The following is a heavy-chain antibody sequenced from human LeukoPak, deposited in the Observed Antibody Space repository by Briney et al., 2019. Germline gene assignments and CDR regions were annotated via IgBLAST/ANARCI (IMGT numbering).Heavy chain of an antibody. Sequence: GESLKISFKGSGYRFTSYWIGWVRQMPGKGLEWMGIIYPGDSDTRYSPSFQGQVAVSADKSISTAYLQWSSLKASDTAMYYCARLAQPRWLQSGSDYWGQGTLVTVSS. CDR1: GYRFTSYW. D-gene: IGHD5-24*01. CDR3: ARLAQPRWLQSGSDY. J-gene: IGHJ4*02. V-gene: IGHV5-51*01. CDR2: IYPGDSDT.